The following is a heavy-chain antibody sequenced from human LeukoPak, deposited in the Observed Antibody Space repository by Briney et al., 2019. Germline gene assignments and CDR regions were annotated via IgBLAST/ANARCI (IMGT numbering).Heavy chain of an antibody. D-gene: IGHD3-10*01. V-gene: IGHV1-24*01. Sequence: GASVKVSCKVSGYTLTEYSMHWVRQATGKGLEWMGGIDPKDGKTIYAQKFQGRVTMTEDTSTNTAYMELSSLRSEDTAVYYCATDHYGSGSYYNSPPFDYWGQGTLVTVSS. CDR3: ATDHYGSGSYYNSPPFDY. CDR1: GYTLTEYS. J-gene: IGHJ4*02. CDR2: IDPKDGKT.